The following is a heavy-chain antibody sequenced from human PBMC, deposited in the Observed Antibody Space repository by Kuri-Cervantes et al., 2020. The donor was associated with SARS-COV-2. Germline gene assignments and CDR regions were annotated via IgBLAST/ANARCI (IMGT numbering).Heavy chain of an antibody. J-gene: IGHJ4*01. CDR3: ARGYYEGITGKYDFDY. CDR2: INPSGGGT. V-gene: IGHV1-46*01. CDR1: GYTFTSYY. Sequence: ASAKVSCTASGYTFTSYYMHWARHAHGQGLEWMRIINPSGGGTSYAQKFQGRVTMTRGTSTSTVYMELSSVRSEDTAVYYCARGYYEGITGKYDFDYWGQGTTVTVSS. D-gene: IGHD1-20*01.